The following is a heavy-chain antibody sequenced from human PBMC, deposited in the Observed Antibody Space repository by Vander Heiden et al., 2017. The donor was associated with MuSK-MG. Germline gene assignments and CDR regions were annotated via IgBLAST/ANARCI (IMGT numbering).Heavy chain of an antibody. J-gene: IGHJ4*02. CDR3: AKGRSESGSGWGGLFDY. CDR1: AFTLRSYA. CDR2: SAGGSTT. V-gene: IGHV3-23*01. Sequence: EVQLLEPGGDLVQPGGSVRPSCAASAFTLRSYAMGLVRPAPGKGVGWVSVSAGGSTTYYADSVSGRFTISGDNSKNTLYLQMNSLRADETAVYCGAKGRSESGSGWGGLFDYWGQGTLVTVSS. D-gene: IGHD6-19*01.